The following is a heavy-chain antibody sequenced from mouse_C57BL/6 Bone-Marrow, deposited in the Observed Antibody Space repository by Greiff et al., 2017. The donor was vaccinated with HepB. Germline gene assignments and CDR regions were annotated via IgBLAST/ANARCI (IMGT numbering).Heavy chain of an antibody. J-gene: IGHJ3*01. V-gene: IGHV3-6*01. CDR1: GYSITSGYN. CDR3: ATYGSSPWFAY. Sequence: ESGPGLVKPSQSLSLTCSVTGYSITSGYNWNWIRQFPGNKLEWMGYISYDGSNNYNPSLKNRISITRDTSKNQFFLKLNSVTTEDTATYYCATYGSSPWFAYWGQGTLVTVSA. CDR2: ISYDGSN. D-gene: IGHD1-1*01.